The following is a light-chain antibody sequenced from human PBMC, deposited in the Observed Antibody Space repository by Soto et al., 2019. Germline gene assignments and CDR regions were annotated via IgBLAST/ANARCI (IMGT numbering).Light chain of an antibody. CDR3: QHYKMYSPWT. V-gene: IGKV1-27*01. J-gene: IGKJ1*01. CDR2: AAS. Sequence: DIQMTQSPSSLSASVGDRVTITCRASQGIANYLAWYQHKPGKVPNLLIYAASTLQSGVPSRFSGGGSGTDFTLTISSLQPEDVATYYCQHYKMYSPWTFGQGTKVDIK. CDR1: QGIANY.